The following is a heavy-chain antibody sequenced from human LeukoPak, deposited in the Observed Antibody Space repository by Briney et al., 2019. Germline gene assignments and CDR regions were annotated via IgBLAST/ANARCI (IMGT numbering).Heavy chain of an antibody. V-gene: IGHV1-69*05. Sequence: SVKVSCKASGGTFSSFAISWVRQAPGQGLEWMGGIIPIFGTANYAQKFQGRVTITTDESTSTAYMELSSLRSEDTAVYYCARGALIVVVPAAIERLREDYYYYMDVWGKGTTVTVSS. CDR3: ARGALIVVVPAAIERLREDYYYYMDV. CDR2: IIPIFGTA. CDR1: GGTFSSFA. J-gene: IGHJ6*03. D-gene: IGHD2-2*01.